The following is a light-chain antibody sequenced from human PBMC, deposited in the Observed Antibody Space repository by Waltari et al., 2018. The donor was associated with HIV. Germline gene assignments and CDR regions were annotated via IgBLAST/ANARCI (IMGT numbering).Light chain of an antibody. V-gene: IGKV3-20*01. CDR2: GAT. Sequence: EIVLTQSPGTLSLSPGERATLSCRASQSVPASTTLAWYQHRPGQAPRLLIYGATSRATGIPDRFSGSGSGTDFSLSISRLEPEDFALYYCQQYGISPWTFGQGTKVEIK. J-gene: IGKJ1*01. CDR3: QQYGISPWT. CDR1: QSVPASTT.